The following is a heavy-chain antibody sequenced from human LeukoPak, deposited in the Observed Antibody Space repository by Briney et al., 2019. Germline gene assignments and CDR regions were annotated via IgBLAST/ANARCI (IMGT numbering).Heavy chain of an antibody. CDR1: GGSFSGYY. J-gene: IGHJ3*01. CDR2: INHSGST. D-gene: IGHD3-16*01. V-gene: IGHV4-34*01. Sequence: PSETLSLTCAVHGGSFSGYYWSWIRQAPGKGLEWIGEINHSGSTNYNPSLKSRVTISVDTSKNQFSLKLSSVTAADTAVYYCARRWVYDKRAFDAWGQGTMVTVSS. CDR3: ARRWVYDKRAFDA.